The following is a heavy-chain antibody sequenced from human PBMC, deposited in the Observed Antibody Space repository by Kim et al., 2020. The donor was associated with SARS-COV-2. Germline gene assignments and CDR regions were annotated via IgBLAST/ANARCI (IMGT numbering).Heavy chain of an antibody. J-gene: IGHJ6*02. V-gene: IGHV4-34*01. CDR2: INHSGST. Sequence: SETLSLTCAVYGGSFSGYYWSWIRQPPGKGLEWIGEINHSGSTNYNPSLKSRVTISVDTSKNQFSLKLSSVTAADTAVYYCARGRGGTTVVTLGLGYYYYYGMDVWDQGTTVTVS. D-gene: IGHD4-17*01. CDR3: ARGRGGTTVVTLGLGYYYYYGMDV. CDR1: GGSFSGYY.